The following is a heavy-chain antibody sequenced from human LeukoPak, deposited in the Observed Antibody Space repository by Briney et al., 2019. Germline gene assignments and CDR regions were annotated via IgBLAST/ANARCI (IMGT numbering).Heavy chain of an antibody. CDR3: ARGRLLWFGELLGNWFDP. J-gene: IGHJ5*02. D-gene: IGHD3-10*01. V-gene: IGHV4-34*01. CDR2: INHSGST. Sequence: SETLSLTCAVYGGSFSGYYWIRIRQPPGKGLEWIGEINHSGSTNYNPSLKSRVTISVDTSKNQFSLKLSSVTAADTAVYYCARGRLLWFGELLGNWFDPWGQGTLVTVSS. CDR1: GGSFSGYY.